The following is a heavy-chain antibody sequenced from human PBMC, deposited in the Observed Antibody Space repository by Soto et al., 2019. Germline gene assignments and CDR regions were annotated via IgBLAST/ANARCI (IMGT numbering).Heavy chain of an antibody. CDR2: IYPGDSDT. CDR1: VYSFTTYW. Sequence: PGASLKISCKGSVYSFTTYWIGWVRQMPGKGLEWMGIIYPGDSDTRYSPSFQGQVTISADKYISTAYLQWSGLKASDTAMYYCARKDSSSAFDYWGQGTLVTVSS. D-gene: IGHD3-22*01. CDR3: ARKDSSSAFDY. J-gene: IGHJ4*02. V-gene: IGHV5-51*01.